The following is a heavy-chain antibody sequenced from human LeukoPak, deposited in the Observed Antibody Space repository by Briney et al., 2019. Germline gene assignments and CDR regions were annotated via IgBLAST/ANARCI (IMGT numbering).Heavy chain of an antibody. V-gene: IGHV3-74*01. CDR2: IKSDGSS. D-gene: IGHD2-2*01. Sequence: PGGSLRLSCAASGFTFSSYWMHWVRHAPGKGLVWVSRIKSDGSSIYADSVKGRFTISRDNAKNSLYLQMTSLRAEDTAVYYCARRYCSSTNCYAFDYWGQGTLVTVSS. J-gene: IGHJ4*02. CDR3: ARRYCSSTNCYAFDY. CDR1: GFTFSSYW.